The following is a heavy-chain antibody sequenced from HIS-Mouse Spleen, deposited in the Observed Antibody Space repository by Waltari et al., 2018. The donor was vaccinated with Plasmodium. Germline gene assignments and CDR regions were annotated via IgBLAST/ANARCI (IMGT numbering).Heavy chain of an antibody. J-gene: IGHJ2*01. V-gene: IGHV3-33*01. CDR3: ARDYDSSPGGL. CDR2: IWYDGSNK. Sequence: QVQLVESGGGVVQPGRSLRLSCAASGFTFSSYGMHWVRQAPGKGLEWVAVIWYDGSNKYYADSVKGRFTISRDNSKNTLYLQMNSLRAEDTAVYYCARDYDSSPGGLWGRGTLVTVSS. CDR1: GFTFSSYG. D-gene: IGHD3-22*01.